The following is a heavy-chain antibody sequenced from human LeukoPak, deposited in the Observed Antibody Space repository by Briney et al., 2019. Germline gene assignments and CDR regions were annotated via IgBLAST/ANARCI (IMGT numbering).Heavy chain of an antibody. V-gene: IGHV1-18*01. CDR2: ISAYNGDT. D-gene: IGHD3-16*01. CDR1: GYTFTRHG. CDR3: ARDPGSYGDAFDI. J-gene: IGHJ3*02. Sequence: ASVKVSCKASGYTFTRHGISWVRQAPGQGLEWMGWISAYNGDTKYAQNFQGRVTITTDTSTSTAYMELRSLRSDDTAVYYCARDPGSYGDAFDIWGQGTMVTVSA.